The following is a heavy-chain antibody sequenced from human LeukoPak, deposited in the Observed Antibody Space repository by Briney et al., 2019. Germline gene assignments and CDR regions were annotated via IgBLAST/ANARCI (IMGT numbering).Heavy chain of an antibody. CDR2: IWYDGSNK. J-gene: IGHJ4*02. CDR1: GFTFSSHG. Sequence: PGRSLRLSCAASGFTFSSHGMHWVRQAPGKGLEWVAVIWYDGSNKYYADSVKGRFTISRDNSKNTLYLQMNSLRAEDTAVYYCAGAEGWLQPLDYWGQGTLVTVSS. D-gene: IGHD5-24*01. CDR3: AGAEGWLQPLDY. V-gene: IGHV3-33*01.